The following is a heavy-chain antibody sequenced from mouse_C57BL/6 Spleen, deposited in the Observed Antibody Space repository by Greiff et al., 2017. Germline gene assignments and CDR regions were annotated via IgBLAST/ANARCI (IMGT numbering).Heavy chain of an antibody. CDR1: GFTFSSYA. CDR3: ARVPYYGSSHWYFDV. Sequence: EVMLVESGGGLVKPGGSLKLSCAASGFTFSSYAMSWVRQTPEKRLEWVATISDGGSYTYYPDNVKGRFTISRDNAKNNLYLQMSHLKSEDTAMYYCARVPYYGSSHWYFDVWGTGTTVTVSS. V-gene: IGHV5-4*03. D-gene: IGHD1-1*01. CDR2: ISDGGSYT. J-gene: IGHJ1*03.